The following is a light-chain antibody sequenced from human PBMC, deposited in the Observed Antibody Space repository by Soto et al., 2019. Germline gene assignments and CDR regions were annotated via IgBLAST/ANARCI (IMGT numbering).Light chain of an antibody. Sequence: VLTQPASVSGSPGHSITISCTGTSSDVGGYNYVSWYQQHPGKAPKLMIYEVSNRPSGVSNRFSGSKSGNTASLTISGLQAEEEADHYCSSYTSSTNIVFGTGTKVTVL. CDR1: SSDVGGYNY. V-gene: IGLV2-14*01. J-gene: IGLJ1*01. CDR2: EVS. CDR3: SSYTSSTNIV.